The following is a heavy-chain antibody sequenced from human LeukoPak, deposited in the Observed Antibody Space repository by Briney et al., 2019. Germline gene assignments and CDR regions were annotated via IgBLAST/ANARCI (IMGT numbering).Heavy chain of an antibody. D-gene: IGHD5-12*01. CDR1: GVSVSSNLYF. J-gene: IGHJ3*02. CDR2: IYSDGTT. Sequence: SETLSLTCTVSGVSVSSNLYFWNWIRQPAGKGLEWIGRIYSDGTTHYNPSLSSRVIMSLDLAKNQFSLKLYSATAADTAVYYRVRYRDPYDYLPHTLDIWGQGTKVTVS. V-gene: IGHV4-61*02. CDR3: VRYRDPYDYLPHTLDI.